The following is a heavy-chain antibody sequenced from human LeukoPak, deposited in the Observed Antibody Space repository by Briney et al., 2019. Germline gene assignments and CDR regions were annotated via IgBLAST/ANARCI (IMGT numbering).Heavy chain of an antibody. D-gene: IGHD3-22*01. CDR2: ISSNGGST. Sequence: GGSLRLSCAASGFTFSSYAMHWVRQAPGKGLEYVSAISSNGGSTYYANSVKGRFTISRDNSKNTLYLQMNSLRAEDTAVYYCARWAYYYDSSGTRDDAFDIWGQGTMVTVSS. CDR3: ARWAYYYDSSGTRDDAFDI. J-gene: IGHJ3*02. V-gene: IGHV3-64*01. CDR1: GFTFSSYA.